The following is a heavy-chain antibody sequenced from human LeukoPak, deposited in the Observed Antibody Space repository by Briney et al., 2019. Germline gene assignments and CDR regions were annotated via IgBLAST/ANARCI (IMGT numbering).Heavy chain of an antibody. V-gene: IGHV3-23*01. CDR3: AKKAFSTGWTYFDY. CDR1: GFMFKNYG. D-gene: IGHD6-19*01. CDR2: VDGGGGST. Sequence: GGSLRLSCAASGFMFKNYGMSWVRQAPGKWLEWVSAVDGGGGSTYYADSVKGRFTISRDNSKNTLLLQMNSLRADDTAVYYCAKKAFSTGWTYFDYWGQGLLVTVSS. J-gene: IGHJ4*02.